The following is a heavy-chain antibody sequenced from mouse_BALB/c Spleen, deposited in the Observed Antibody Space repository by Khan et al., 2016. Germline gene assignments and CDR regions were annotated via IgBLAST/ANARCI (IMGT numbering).Heavy chain of an antibody. CDR3: ARGATATGAWFAY. D-gene: IGHD1-2*01. V-gene: IGHV5-6-5*01. Sequence: EVELVESGGGLVKPGGSLKLSCAASGFTFSSYAMSWVRQTPEKRLEWVASISSGGSTYYPDSVKGRFTISRDNARNILYLQMSSLRSEDTVMYYCARGATATGAWFAYWGQGTLVTVSA. J-gene: IGHJ3*01. CDR1: GFTFSSYA. CDR2: ISSGGST.